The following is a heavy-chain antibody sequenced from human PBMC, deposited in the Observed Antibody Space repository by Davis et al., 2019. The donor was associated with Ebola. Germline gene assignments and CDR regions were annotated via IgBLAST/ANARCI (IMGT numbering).Heavy chain of an antibody. CDR2: VHGGNGNT. Sequence: ASVKVSCKAPGFILTNYAIHWVRQAPGQRLEWMGWVHGGNGNTKYSQRFQGRVTITTDTSASTVYLDLTSLRSDDTAVFYCARASFGYNSGWYADYWGPGSLVTVSS. J-gene: IGHJ4*02. D-gene: IGHD6-19*01. V-gene: IGHV1-3*01. CDR1: GFILTNYA. CDR3: ARASFGYNSGWYADY.